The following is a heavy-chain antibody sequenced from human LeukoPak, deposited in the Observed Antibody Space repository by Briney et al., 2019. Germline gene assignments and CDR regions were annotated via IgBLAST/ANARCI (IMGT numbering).Heavy chain of an antibody. CDR1: GGSVSSGGYY. CDR3: ARGSGYSGYDYGY. V-gene: IGHV4-31*03. Sequence: SQTLSLTCTVSGGSVSSGGYYWSWIRQHPGKGLAWIGYIYYSGSTYYNPSLKSRVTISVDTSKNRFSLKLSSVTAADTAVYYCARGSGYSGYDYGYWGQGTLVTVSS. CDR2: IYYSGST. D-gene: IGHD5-12*01. J-gene: IGHJ4*02.